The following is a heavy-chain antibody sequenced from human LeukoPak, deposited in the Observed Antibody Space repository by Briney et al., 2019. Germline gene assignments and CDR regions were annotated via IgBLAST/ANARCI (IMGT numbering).Heavy chain of an antibody. V-gene: IGHV4-4*07. CDR2: IYTSGST. CDR3: ARSPLVVPAAIVRWYYYYGMDV. CDR1: GGSISSYY. Sequence: PSETLSLTCTVSGGSISSYYWSWIRQPAGKGLEWIGRIYTSGSTNYNPSLKSRVTMSVDTSKNQFSLKLSSVTAADTAVYYCARSPLVVPAAIVRWYYYYGMDVWGQGTTVTVSS. J-gene: IGHJ6*02. D-gene: IGHD2-2*01.